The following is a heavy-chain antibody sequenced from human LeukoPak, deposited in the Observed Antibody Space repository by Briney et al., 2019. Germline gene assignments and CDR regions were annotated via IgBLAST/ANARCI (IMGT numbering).Heavy chain of an antibody. CDR1: GFTFSSYA. V-gene: IGHV3-23*01. J-gene: IGHJ4*02. CDR3: AKDLEATTVTTVDY. Sequence: GGSLRLSCAASGFTFSSYAMTCGRQAPGKGLEWVSGISGSGGRTNYADSVKGRFTISRDNSKNTLYLQMNSLRAEDTAVYYCAKDLEATTVTTVDYRGQGTLVTVSS. D-gene: IGHD4-17*01. CDR2: ISGSGGRT.